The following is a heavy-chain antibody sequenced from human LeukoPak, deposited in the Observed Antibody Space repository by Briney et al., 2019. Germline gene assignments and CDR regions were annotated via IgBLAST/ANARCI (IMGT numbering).Heavy chain of an antibody. CDR2: IYYSGST. J-gene: IGHJ4*02. D-gene: IGHD3-22*01. CDR1: GGSISSYY. CDR3: ARGWRYYYDSSGYYTFDY. Sequence: PSETLSLTCTVSGGSISSYYWSWIRQPPGKGLEWIGYIYYSGSTNYNPSLKSRVTISVDTSKNQFSLKLSSVTAADTAVYYCARGWRYYYDSSGYYTFDYWGQGTLVTVSS. V-gene: IGHV4-59*12.